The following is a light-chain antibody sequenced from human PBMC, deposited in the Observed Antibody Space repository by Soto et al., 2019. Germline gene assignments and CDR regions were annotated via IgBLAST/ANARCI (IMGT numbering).Light chain of an antibody. CDR3: QQRSDWPLT. J-gene: IGKJ4*01. Sequence: EIVLTQSPATLSLSPGERATLSCRASQSVSSYLAWYRQKPGQAPRLLIYDASNRATGIPARFSGTGSGTDFTLTISGLEPEDFAVYFCQQRSDWPLTFGGGTKVDI. V-gene: IGKV3-11*01. CDR2: DAS. CDR1: QSVSSY.